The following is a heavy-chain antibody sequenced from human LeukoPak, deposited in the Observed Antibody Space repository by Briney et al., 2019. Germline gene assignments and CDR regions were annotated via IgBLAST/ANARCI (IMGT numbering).Heavy chain of an antibody. CDR3: VGARNCSGGSCYSIDY. Sequence: SETLSLTCAVYGGSFSGYYWSWIRQPPGKGLEWIGEINHSGSTNYNPSLKSRVTISVDTSKNQFSLKLSSVTAADTAVYYCVGARNCSGGSCYSIDYWGQGTLVTVSA. V-gene: IGHV4-34*01. CDR1: GGSFSGYY. CDR2: INHSGST. D-gene: IGHD2-15*01. J-gene: IGHJ4*02.